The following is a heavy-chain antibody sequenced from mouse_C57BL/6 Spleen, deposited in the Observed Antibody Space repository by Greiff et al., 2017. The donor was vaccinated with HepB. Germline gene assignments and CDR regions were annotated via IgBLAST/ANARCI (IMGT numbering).Heavy chain of an antibody. J-gene: IGHJ4*01. CDR1: GYTFTSYW. Sequence: QVQLQQSGAELVKPGASVKLSCKASGYTFTSYWMHWVKQRPGQGLEWIGMIHPNSGSTNYNEKFKSKATLTVDKSSSTAYMQLSSLTSEDAAFYYCARGDYGSSYYYAMDYWGQGTSVTVSS. CDR2: IHPNSGST. CDR3: ARGDYGSSYYYAMDY. D-gene: IGHD1-1*01. V-gene: IGHV1-64*01.